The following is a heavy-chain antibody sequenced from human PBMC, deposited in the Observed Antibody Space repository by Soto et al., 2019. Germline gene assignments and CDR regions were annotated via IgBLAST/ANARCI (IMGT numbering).Heavy chain of an antibody. CDR3: VKGGNRHYDFWSDY. D-gene: IGHD3-3*01. CDR1: GLNFNNYA. CDR2: IKWDSGKI. J-gene: IGHJ4*02. V-gene: IGHV3-9*01. Sequence: GGSLRHSCAASGLNFNNYAMPRVRQAPGKGLEWVSGIKWDSGKIVYADSVKGRFTISRDNAKNSLYLQMNSMRAEDTAFYYCVKGGNRHYDFWSDYWGQGTRVTVSS.